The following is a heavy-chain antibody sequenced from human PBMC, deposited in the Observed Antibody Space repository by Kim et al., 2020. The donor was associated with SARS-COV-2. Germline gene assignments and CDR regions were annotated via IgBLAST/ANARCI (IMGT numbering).Heavy chain of an antibody. J-gene: IGHJ4*02. Sequence: GGSLRLSCAASGFTFGDYAMHWVRQAPGKGLEWVSGISWNSGSIGYADSVKGRFTISRDNAKNSLYLQMNSLRAEDTALYYCAKDFYITGTQSQLFDYWGQGTLVTVSS. V-gene: IGHV3-9*01. CDR2: ISWNSGSI. D-gene: IGHD1-20*01. CDR1: GFTFGDYA. CDR3: AKDFYITGTQSQLFDY.